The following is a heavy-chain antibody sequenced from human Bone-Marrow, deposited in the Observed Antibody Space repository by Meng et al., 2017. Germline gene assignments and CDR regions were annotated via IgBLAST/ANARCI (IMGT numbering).Heavy chain of an antibody. D-gene: IGHD3-10*01. CDR1: VGSIISSRW. CDR2: IFHTGNT. J-gene: IGHJ4*02. CDR3: ARVDWSGGNPIDS. V-gene: IGHV4-4*02. Sequence: QGEQKEAAQSVVNPSGTLSLSCAVAVGSIISSRWWTWVRQPPGKGLEWIVEIFHTGNTNFHPSLKSRVTISVDKSKNQFSLKLNSVTAADTSAYYCARVDWSGGNPIDSWGQGTLVTVSS.